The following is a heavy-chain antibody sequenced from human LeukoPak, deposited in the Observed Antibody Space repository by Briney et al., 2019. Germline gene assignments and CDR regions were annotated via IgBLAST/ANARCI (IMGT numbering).Heavy chain of an antibody. CDR2: TRNKANSYTT. Sequence: GGSLRLSCAASGFTFSDHYMDWVRQAPGKGLEWVGRTRNKANSYTTEYAASVKGRFTISRDDSKISLYLQMNSLTAEDTAVYYCARAGLEDWFDPWGQGTLVTVSS. CDR3: ARAGLEDWFDP. J-gene: IGHJ5*02. V-gene: IGHV3-72*01. CDR1: GFTFSDHY.